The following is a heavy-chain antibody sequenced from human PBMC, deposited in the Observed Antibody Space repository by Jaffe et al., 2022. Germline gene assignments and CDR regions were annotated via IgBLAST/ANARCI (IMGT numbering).Heavy chain of an antibody. J-gene: IGHJ3*02. CDR1: EFTFSSYA. Sequence: EVQLLESGGGLVQPGGSLRLSCAASEFTFSSYAMSWVRQAPGKGLEWVSAISGSGGSTYYADSVKGRFTISRDNSKNTLYLQMNSLRAEDTAVYFCAKDWGSGVPAAMRTHDDFWRRDGFDIWGQGTMVTVSS. V-gene: IGHV3-23*01. CDR2: ISGSGGST. D-gene: IGHD2-2*01. CDR3: AKDWGSGVPAAMRTHDDFWRRDGFDI.